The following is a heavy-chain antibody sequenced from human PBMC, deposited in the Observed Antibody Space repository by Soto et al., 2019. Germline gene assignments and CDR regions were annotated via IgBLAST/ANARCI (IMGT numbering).Heavy chain of an antibody. CDR1: GFTFSRYD. D-gene: IGHD6-13*01. V-gene: IGHV3-13*01. CDR2: IGTAGDT. J-gene: IGHJ4*02. CDR3: TRGAAGFDY. Sequence: PGVSLRLSCAASGFTFSRYDFHWVRQATGKGLEWGSGIGTAGDTYYAGSVKGPFTISRENAKNSLYLQMNSLRAGDTAVYYCTRGAAGFDYWGQGALVTVSS.